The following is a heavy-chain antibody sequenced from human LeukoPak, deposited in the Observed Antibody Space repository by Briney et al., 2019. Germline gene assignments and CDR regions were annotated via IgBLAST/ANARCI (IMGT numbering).Heavy chain of an antibody. CDR3: ARSFCSGNSCYSIDF. V-gene: IGHV3-74*01. CDR1: GFTFSNYW. D-gene: IGHD2-2*01. Sequence: PGESLRLSCAASGFTFSNYWMRWVRHVPGKGLVWVSRINGDGSSTHYADSVKGRFAISRDNAKNTLHLQMNSLRAEDTAVYYCARSFCSGNSCYSIDFWGQGTLVTVSS. CDR2: INGDGSST. J-gene: IGHJ4*02.